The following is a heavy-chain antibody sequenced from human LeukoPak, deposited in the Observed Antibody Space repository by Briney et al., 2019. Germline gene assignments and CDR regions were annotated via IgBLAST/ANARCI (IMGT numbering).Heavy chain of an antibody. CDR2: IRYDGRNK. J-gene: IGHJ4*02. CDR1: GFPFSTYG. Sequence: GSLILSCAAPGFPFSTYGMHWVRQAPGKGLEWGAFIRYDGRNKYYADSVKGRFTISRDNSKNTLYLQMNSLRAEDTAVYYCAGEVKAAGAPVTPLGYFDYWGQGTLVTVSS. V-gene: IGHV3-30*02. D-gene: IGHD4-23*01. CDR3: AGEVKAAGAPVTPLGYFDY.